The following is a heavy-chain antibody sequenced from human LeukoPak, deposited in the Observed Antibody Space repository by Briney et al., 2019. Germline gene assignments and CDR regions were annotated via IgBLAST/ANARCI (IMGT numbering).Heavy chain of an antibody. D-gene: IGHD6-19*01. CDR3: ARGVTGGWYGDFQH. Sequence: SETLSLTCTVSGGSLNTYFWSWIRQPPGKGLEWIGYIYYSGSTNYNPSLKSRVTISVDTSKNQFSLKLSSVTAADTAVYYCARGVTGGWYGDFQHWGQGTRVTVSS. J-gene: IGHJ1*01. CDR2: IYYSGST. V-gene: IGHV4-59*01. CDR1: GGSLNTYF.